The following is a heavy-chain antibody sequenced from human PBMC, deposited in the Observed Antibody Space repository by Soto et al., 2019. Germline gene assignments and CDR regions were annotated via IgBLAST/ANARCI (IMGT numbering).Heavy chain of an antibody. CDR3: ARAPVGMDSINFFDN. J-gene: IGHJ4*02. CDR1: GDSISSDGYH. V-gene: IGHV4-30-4*01. Sequence: SETLSLTCTVSGDSISSDGYHWSWIRQSPGKGLEWIGYIYNGGRTFYRPSLESRINMSLDATKNSYSLRLTSVTAADTAVYYCARAPVGMDSINFFDNWGQGILVTVSS. CDR2: IYNGGRT. D-gene: IGHD2-8*01.